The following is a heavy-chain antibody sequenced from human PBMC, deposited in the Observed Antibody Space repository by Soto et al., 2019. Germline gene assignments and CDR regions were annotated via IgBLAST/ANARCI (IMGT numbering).Heavy chain of an antibody. CDR2: ISSSSSYI. CDR3: ASSYYDSSGYPVGGGYGGSLMGYVDY. V-gene: IGHV3-21*01. D-gene: IGHD3-22*01. CDR1: GFTFSSYS. Sequence: EVQLVESGGGLVKPGGSLRLSCAASGFTFSSYSMNWVRQAPGKGLEWVSSISSSSSYIYYADSVKGRFTISRDNAKNYMYLQMNSLRAEDTAVYYCASSYYDSSGYPVGGGYGGSLMGYVDYWGQGTLVTVSS. J-gene: IGHJ4*02.